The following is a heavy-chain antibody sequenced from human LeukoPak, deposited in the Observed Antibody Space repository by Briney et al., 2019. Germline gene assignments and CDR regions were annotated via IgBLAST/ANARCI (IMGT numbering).Heavy chain of an antibody. J-gene: IGHJ4*02. CDR3: ARDRGSSWFADY. Sequence: ASVKVSCKASRYFFTSYYIHWVRQAPGQGLEWMGWINPNNGGTKYGKKFQGRVTMTSDTSISTAYMELSRLRYDDTAMYYCARDRGSSWFADYWGQGTLVTVSS. D-gene: IGHD6-13*01. V-gene: IGHV1-2*02. CDR1: RYFFTSYY. CDR2: INPNNGGT.